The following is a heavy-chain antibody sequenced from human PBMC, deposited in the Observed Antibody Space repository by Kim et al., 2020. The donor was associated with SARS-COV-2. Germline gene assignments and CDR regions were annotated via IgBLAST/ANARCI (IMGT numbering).Heavy chain of an antibody. Sequence: GGSLRLSCVASGFTFTSYAMTWVRQAPGKALEWVSVISGAGDATHYADSVKGRCTISSDSSENTVYLQMSSLRVDDTAVYYCARSKIYSPEPFDPWGQGTLVTVSS. J-gene: IGHJ5*02. V-gene: IGHV3-23*01. CDR3: ARSKIYSPEPFDP. CDR2: ISGAGDAT. D-gene: IGHD5-12*01. CDR1: GFTFTSYA.